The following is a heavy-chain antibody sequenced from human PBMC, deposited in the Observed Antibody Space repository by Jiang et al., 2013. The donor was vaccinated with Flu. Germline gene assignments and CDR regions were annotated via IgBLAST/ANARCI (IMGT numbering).Heavy chain of an antibody. CDR3: ARVGYCTKGVCYNYDF. V-gene: IGHV1-2*02. CDR2: INPNSGGP. J-gene: IGHJ4*02. D-gene: IGHD2-8*01. CDR1: GYTFTVNY. Sequence: QLVESGAEVKKPGASVKVSCKPSGYTFTVNYIHWLRQAPGQNLEWMGWINPNSGGPKYAQKFQGRVTLTRDTSVSTAYMELSRLTSDDTAVYYCARVGYCTKGVCYNYDFWGQGTLVTVSS.